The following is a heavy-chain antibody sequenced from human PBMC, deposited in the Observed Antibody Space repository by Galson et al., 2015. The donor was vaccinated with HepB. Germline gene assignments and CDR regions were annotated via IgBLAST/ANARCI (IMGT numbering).Heavy chain of an antibody. J-gene: IGHJ4*02. CDR1: GFRFDDYA. D-gene: IGHD3-10*01. CDR3: AKDIWTMLRGLID. CDR2: ISWDSGTI. V-gene: IGHV3-9*01. Sequence: SLRLSCAASGFRFDDYAMHWVRQAPGKGLEWVSGISWDSGTIGYADSVKGRFTISRDNAKNSLYLQMNSLRSEDTAFYYCAKDIWTMLRGLIDWGQGTLVTVSS.